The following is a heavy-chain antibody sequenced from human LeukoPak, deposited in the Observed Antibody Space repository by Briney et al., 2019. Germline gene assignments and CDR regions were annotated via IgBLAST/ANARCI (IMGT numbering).Heavy chain of an antibody. V-gene: IGHV3-23*01. J-gene: IGHJ4*02. D-gene: IGHD2-21*02. CDR3: ARDLCLWGGDCYPPDY. CDR2: ISGSGGST. Sequence: GGSLRLSCAASGFTFSSYAMSWVRQAPGKGLEWVSAISGSGGSTYYADSVKGRFTISRDNSKNTLYLQMNSLRSDDTAVYYCARDLCLWGGDCYPPDYWGQGTLVTVSS. CDR1: GFTFSSYA.